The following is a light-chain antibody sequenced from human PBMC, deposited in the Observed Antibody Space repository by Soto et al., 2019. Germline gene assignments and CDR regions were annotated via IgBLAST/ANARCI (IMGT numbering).Light chain of an antibody. CDR2: RNN. Sequence: QRVRTQPPSASGVALRRLPILCSGSSSNIGSDYVYWYQQFPGTAPKLLIYRNNQRPSGVPDRFSGSKSGTSASLAISGLRSEDEADYYCAAWDDSLSGYVFGTGTKVTVL. V-gene: IGLV1-47*01. J-gene: IGLJ1*01. CDR3: AAWDDSLSGYV. CDR1: SSNIGSDY.